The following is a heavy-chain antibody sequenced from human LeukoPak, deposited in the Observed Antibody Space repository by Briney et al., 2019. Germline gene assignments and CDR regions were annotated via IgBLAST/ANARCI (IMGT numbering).Heavy chain of an antibody. Sequence: GESLKISCKGSGYSFTSYWIAWLRQMPGKGLEWMGIIYPGDSDIRYSPSFQGQVTISADKSIITAYLQWRSLKASHTDMYYCARTLYMTTLIPFDSWGQGTLVTVSS. V-gene: IGHV5-51*01. CDR1: GYSFTSYW. CDR3: ARTLYMTTLIPFDS. D-gene: IGHD4-17*01. CDR2: IYPGDSDI. J-gene: IGHJ4*02.